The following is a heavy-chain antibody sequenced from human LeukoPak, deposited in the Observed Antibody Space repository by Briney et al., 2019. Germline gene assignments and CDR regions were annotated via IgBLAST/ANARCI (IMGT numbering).Heavy chain of an antibody. J-gene: IGHJ5*02. D-gene: IGHD2-21*01. V-gene: IGHV3-23*01. CDR2: IITYGGNT. CDR1: GFTFRNYG. Sequence: GRSMRLSCVASGFTFRNYGLAWVRQVPRKGLEWVSSIITYGGNTHYADSVKGRLTISRNNSKNTIYLQITCLIADDTALSYGTLQLWDPPEPWGPGTVVTVSS. CDR3: TLQLWDPPEP.